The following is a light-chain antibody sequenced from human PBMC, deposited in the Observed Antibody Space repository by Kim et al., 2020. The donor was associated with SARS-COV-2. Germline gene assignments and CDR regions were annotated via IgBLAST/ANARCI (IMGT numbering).Light chain of an antibody. CDR2: ANH. Sequence: QAGLTQPPSVSKGLRQTATLTCTGNSNNVGNQGAAWLQQHQGHPPKLLSYANHNRPSGISERFSASRSGNTASLTITGLQPEDEADYYCSTWDSSLSAWVFGGGTQLTFL. J-gene: IGLJ3*02. CDR3: STWDSSLSAWV. V-gene: IGLV10-54*04. CDR1: SNNVGNQG.